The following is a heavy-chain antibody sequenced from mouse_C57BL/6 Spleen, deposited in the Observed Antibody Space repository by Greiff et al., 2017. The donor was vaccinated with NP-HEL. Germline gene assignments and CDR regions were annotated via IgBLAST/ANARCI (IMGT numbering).Heavy chain of an antibody. CDR2: IYPGDGDT. V-gene: IGHV1-82*01. CDR3: ARSRGTGRDFDY. CDR1: GYAFSSSW. Sequence: QVQLKESGPELVKPGASVKISCKASGYAFSSSWMNWVKQRPGKGLEWIGRIYPGDGDTNYNGKFKGKATLTADKSSSTAYMQLSSLTSEDSAVYFCARSRGTGRDFDYWGQGTTLTVSS. J-gene: IGHJ2*01. D-gene: IGHD4-1*01.